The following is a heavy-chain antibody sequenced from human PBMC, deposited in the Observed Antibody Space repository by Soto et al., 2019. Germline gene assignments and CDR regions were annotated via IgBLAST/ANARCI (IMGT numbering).Heavy chain of an antibody. Sequence: ASVKVSCKASGYTFTGYYMHWVRQAPGQGLEWMGWINPNSGGTNYAQKFQGWVTISVDTSKNQFSLKLSSVTAADTAVYYCARGRDEVAVAGNYYFDYWGQGTLVTVSS. CDR3: ARGRDEVAVAGNYYFDY. CDR2: INPNSGGT. V-gene: IGHV1-2*04. J-gene: IGHJ4*02. CDR1: GYTFTGYY. D-gene: IGHD6-19*01.